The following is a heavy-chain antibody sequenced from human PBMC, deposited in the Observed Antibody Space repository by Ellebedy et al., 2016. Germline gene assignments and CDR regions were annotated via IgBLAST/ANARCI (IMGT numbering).Heavy chain of an antibody. V-gene: IGHV4-59*01. CDR2: IYYSGST. CDR1: GGSISSYY. CDR3: ARGYSGYDSLDY. Sequence: GSLRLXXTVSGGSISSYYWSWIRQPPGKGLEWIGYIYYSGSTNYNPSLKSRVTISVDTSKNQFSLKLSSVTAADTAVYYCARGYSGYDSLDYWGQGTLVTVSS. J-gene: IGHJ4*02. D-gene: IGHD5-12*01.